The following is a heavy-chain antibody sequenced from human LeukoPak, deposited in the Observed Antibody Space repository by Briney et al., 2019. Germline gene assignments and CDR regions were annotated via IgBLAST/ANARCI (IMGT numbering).Heavy chain of an antibody. J-gene: IGHJ4*02. CDR2: ISSDGSRV. D-gene: IGHD3-22*01. V-gene: IGHV3-74*01. CDR3: ARDPYDSSGYRTYYFDY. CDR1: GFTFSDYW. Sequence: GGSLRLSCAASGFTFSDYWMHWVRQAPGKGLVWVSRISSDGSRVTYADSVKGRFTISRDNAKNSLYLQMNSLRAEDTALYYCARDPYDSSGYRTYYFDYWGQGTLVTVSS.